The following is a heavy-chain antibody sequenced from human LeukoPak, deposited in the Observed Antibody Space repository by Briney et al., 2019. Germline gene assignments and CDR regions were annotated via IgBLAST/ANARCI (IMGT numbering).Heavy chain of an antibody. V-gene: IGHV1-18*01. CDR1: GYTFTSYG. D-gene: IGHD2-15*01. J-gene: IGHJ6*03. CDR3: ARGSRQVAGTDGYYYYYYMDV. Sequence: GASVKVSCKASGYTFTSYGISWVRQAPGQGREWMGWISAYNGNTNYAQKLQGRVTMTTDTSTSTAYMELRSLRSDDTAVYYCARGSRQVAGTDGYYYYYYMDVWGKGTTVTVSS. CDR2: ISAYNGNT.